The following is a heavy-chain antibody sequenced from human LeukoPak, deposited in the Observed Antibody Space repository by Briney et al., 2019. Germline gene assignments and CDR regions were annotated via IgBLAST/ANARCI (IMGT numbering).Heavy chain of an antibody. Sequence: GASVKVSCKASGYTSTNYGISWVRQAPGQGLEWMGWTSTHNANVNYAQNFQDRITMTTDTSTTTGYMELRSLRSDDTAVYYCARIGVSVSAAGRYTDAFDIWGQGTMVTVSS. CDR2: TSTHNANV. V-gene: IGHV1-18*01. CDR1: GYTSTNYG. CDR3: ARIGVSVSAAGRYTDAFDI. D-gene: IGHD6-13*01. J-gene: IGHJ3*02.